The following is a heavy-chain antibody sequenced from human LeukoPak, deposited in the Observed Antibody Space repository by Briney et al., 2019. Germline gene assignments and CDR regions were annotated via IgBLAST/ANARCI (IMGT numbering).Heavy chain of an antibody. Sequence: ASVKVSCKASGYTFTGYYMHWVRQAPGQGLEWMGRINPNSGGTNYAQKFQGRVTMTRDTSISTAYIELSRLRSDDTAVYYCARGPARSGSPMDYWGQGTLVTVSS. CDR3: ARGPARSGSPMDY. CDR2: INPNSGGT. D-gene: IGHD3-10*01. J-gene: IGHJ4*02. V-gene: IGHV1-2*06. CDR1: GYTFTGYY.